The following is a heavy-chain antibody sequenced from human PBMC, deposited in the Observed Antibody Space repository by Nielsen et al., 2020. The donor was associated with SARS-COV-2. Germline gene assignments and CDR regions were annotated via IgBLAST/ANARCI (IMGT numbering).Heavy chain of an antibody. CDR2: IIPIFGTA. J-gene: IGHJ6*02. V-gene: IGHV1-69*13. D-gene: IGHD2/OR15-2a*01. CDR3: TRDLIVANYYYYGMDV. Sequence: SVKVSCKASGGTFSSYAISWVRQAPGQGLEWMGGIIPIFGTANYAQKFQGRVTITADESTSTAYMELSSLRSEDTAVYYCTRDLIVANYYYYGMDVWGQGTTVTVSS. CDR1: GGTFSSYA.